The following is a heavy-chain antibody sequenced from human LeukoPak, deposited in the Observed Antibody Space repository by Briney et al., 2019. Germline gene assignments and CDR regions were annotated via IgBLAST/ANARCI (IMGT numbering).Heavy chain of an antibody. CDR2: ISDSGNT. CDR3: AKAPVTTCRGAYCYPFDY. CDR1: GLTLSSYA. J-gene: IGHJ4*02. Sequence: GGSLRLSCAASGLTLSSYAMSWVRQAPGKGLEWVSAISDSGNTYHADSVKGRFTISRDSSKNTLFLQMNRLRPEDAAVYYCAKAPVTTCRGAYCYPFDYWGQGTLVTVSS. D-gene: IGHD2-21*01. V-gene: IGHV3-23*01.